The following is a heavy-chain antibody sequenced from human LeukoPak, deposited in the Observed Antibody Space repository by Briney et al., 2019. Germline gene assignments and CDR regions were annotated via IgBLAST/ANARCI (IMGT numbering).Heavy chain of an antibody. D-gene: IGHD3-10*01. CDR3: ARVERYYYGSGPLDY. V-gene: IGHV3-23*01. CDR2: ISGSGGST. CDR1: GFTFSSYA. J-gene: IGHJ4*02. Sequence: QAGGSLRLSCAASGFTFSSYAMSWVRQAPGKGLEWVSAISGSGGSTYYADSVKGRFTISRDNSKNTLYLQMNSLRAEDTAVYYCARVERYYYGSGPLDYWGQGTLVTVSS.